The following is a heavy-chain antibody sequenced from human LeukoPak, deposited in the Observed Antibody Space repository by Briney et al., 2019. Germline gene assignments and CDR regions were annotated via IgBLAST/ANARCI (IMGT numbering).Heavy chain of an antibody. CDR2: ISSSSSYI. CDR1: GFTFSSYS. J-gene: IGHJ4*02. D-gene: IGHD3-22*01. Sequence: GGSLRLSCAASGFTFSSYSMNWVRQAPGKGLEWVSSISSSSSYIYYADSVKGRLTISRDNAKNSLYLQMNSLRAEDTAVYYCARDRRGDDSSGYYPEAFDYWGQGTLVTVSS. CDR3: ARDRRGDDSSGYYPEAFDY. V-gene: IGHV3-21*01.